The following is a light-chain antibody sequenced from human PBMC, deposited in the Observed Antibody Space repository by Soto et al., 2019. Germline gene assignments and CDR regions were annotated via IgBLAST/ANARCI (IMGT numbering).Light chain of an antibody. CDR2: GES. Sequence: EIVMKQSPPTLSVSPGGRDTLSCRASQSVSSKLAWYQQKPGQAPRLLIYGESTRPTGIPARFSGSGSGTGFTLTISSMQSEDFALYSCQQYNNRPSFGEETKLEIK. V-gene: IGKV3-15*01. CDR3: QQYNNRPS. CDR1: QSVSSK. J-gene: IGKJ4*02.